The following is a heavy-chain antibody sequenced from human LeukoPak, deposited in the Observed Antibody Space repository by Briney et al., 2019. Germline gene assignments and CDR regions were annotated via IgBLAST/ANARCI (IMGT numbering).Heavy chain of an antibody. CDR2: ISPYNGNT. V-gene: IGHV1-18*01. Sequence: ASVKVSCKASGDTFTTYGISWVRQAPGQGLEWMGWISPYNGNTNYAQKLQGRVTMTTDTPTSTAYMELRSLRSDDTAVYYCARDEGYYQADYWGQGTLVTVSS. CDR1: GDTFTTYG. CDR3: ARDEGYYQADY. J-gene: IGHJ4*02. D-gene: IGHD2-2*01.